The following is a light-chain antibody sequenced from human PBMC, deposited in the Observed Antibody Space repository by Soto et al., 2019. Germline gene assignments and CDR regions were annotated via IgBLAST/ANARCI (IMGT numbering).Light chain of an antibody. CDR1: SGYSRYA. CDR2: LNSDGSH. CDR3: QTWGTGIRV. J-gene: IGLJ2*01. V-gene: IGLV4-69*01. Sequence: QLVLTQSPSASASLGASVNFTCTLSSGYSRYAIAWHQQQPEKGPRYLMKLNSDGSHSKGDDIPDRFSGSSSGAERYLTISSLQSEDEADYYCQTWGTGIRVFGGGTQLTVL.